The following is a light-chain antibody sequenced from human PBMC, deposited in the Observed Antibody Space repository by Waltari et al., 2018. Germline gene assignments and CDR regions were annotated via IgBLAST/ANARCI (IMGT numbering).Light chain of an antibody. J-gene: IGKJ2*01. V-gene: IGKV1-39*01. Sequence: DILMTQSPSSLSASVGVRVTITCRASQSISSSLNWYQQKPGKAPKLLIYAASTLQSGVPSRFSGSGSGTDFTLTISSLQPEDSATYYCQQGYSTPQYTFGQGTKLEIK. CDR1: QSISSS. CDR3: QQGYSTPQYT. CDR2: AAS.